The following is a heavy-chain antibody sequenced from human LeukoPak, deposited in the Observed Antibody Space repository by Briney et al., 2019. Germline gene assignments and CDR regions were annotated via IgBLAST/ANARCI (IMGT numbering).Heavy chain of an antibody. V-gene: IGHV1-46*01. CDR2: LTARGDIT. D-gene: IGHD5-24*01. J-gene: IGHJ4*02. Sequence: ASVKVSCKASGHTFTNYHIHWVRQAPGQGLEWMGILTARGDITNYAQKFKGRVTMTRDTSTSTIYMELSSLRSEDTAVYYCARGGQRWLQFPYDYWGQGTVVTVSS. CDR3: ARGGQRWLQFPYDY. CDR1: GHTFTNYH.